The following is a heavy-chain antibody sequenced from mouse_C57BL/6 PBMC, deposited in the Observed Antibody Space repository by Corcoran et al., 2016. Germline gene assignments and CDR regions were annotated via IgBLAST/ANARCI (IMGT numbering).Heavy chain of an antibody. CDR2: INPNNGGT. J-gene: IGHJ3*01. D-gene: IGHD2-14*01. Sequence: EVQLQQSGPELVKPGASVKISCKASGYTFTDYYMNWVKQSHGKSLEWIGDINPNNGGTSYNQKFKGKATLTVDKSSSTAYMELRSLTSEDSAVYYCARGVRAWFAYWGQGTLVTVSA. CDR1: GYTFTDYY. CDR3: ARGVRAWFAY. V-gene: IGHV1-26*01.